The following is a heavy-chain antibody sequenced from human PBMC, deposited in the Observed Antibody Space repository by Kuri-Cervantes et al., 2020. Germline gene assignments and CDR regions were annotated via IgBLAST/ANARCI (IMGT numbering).Heavy chain of an antibody. V-gene: IGHV4-61*01. CDR1: GGSVSSGSYY. CDR2: IYYSGST. CDR3: ARDSSGYYYFDF. J-gene: IGHJ4*02. D-gene: IGHD6-25*01. Sequence: GSLRLSCTVSGGSVSSGSYYWSWIRQPPGKGLEWIGYIYYSGSTNYNPSLKSRVTISLDTSKNQFSLKLDSVTAADTAVYYCARDSSGYYYFDFWGQGTLVTVSS.